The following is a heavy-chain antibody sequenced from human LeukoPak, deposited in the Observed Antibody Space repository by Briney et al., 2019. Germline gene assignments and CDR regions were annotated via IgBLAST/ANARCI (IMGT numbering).Heavy chain of an antibody. J-gene: IGHJ3*02. V-gene: IGHV3-11*01. CDR3: ARGGEMATRTKAFDI. CDR1: GFTFSDYY. D-gene: IGHD5-24*01. CDR2: VSSSGSTI. Sequence: GGSVRLSCAASGFTFSDYYMSWIRQAPGKGLEWVSYVSSSGSTIYYAESVKGRFTISRDNAKNSLYLQMNSLRAEDTAVYYCARGGEMATRTKAFDIWGQGTMVTVSS.